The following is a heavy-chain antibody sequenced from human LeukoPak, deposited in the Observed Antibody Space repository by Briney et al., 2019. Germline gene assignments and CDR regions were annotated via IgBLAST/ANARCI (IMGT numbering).Heavy chain of an antibody. D-gene: IGHD4-17*01. CDR1: GFTFSSYS. CDR2: IRYDGTNK. V-gene: IGHV3-30*02. CDR3: AKDRVTTNFYYYMDV. J-gene: IGHJ6*03. Sequence: GGSLRLSCAASGFTFSSYSIHWVRQAPGKGLEWVAFIRYDGTNKYFADSVKGRFTISRDNSKNTLYLQMNSLRPEDTAVYYCAKDRVTTNFYYYMDVWGKGTTVTISS.